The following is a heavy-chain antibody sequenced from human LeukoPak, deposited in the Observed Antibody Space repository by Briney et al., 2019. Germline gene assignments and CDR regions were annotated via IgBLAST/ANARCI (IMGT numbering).Heavy chain of an antibody. CDR1: GYTFTSYD. Sequence: ASVKVSCKASGYTFTSYDINWVRQATGQGLEWMGWMNPNSGNTGYAQKFQGRVTMTRNTSISTAYMELSSLRSEDTAVYYCARGRITMVRGANPIDYWGQGTLVTVSS. V-gene: IGHV1-8*01. CDR2: MNPNSGNT. D-gene: IGHD3-10*01. CDR3: ARGRITMVRGANPIDY. J-gene: IGHJ4*02.